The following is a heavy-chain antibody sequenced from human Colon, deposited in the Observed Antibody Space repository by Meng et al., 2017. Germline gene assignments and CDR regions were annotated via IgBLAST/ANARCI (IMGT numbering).Heavy chain of an antibody. V-gene: IGHV3-30*01. CDR1: GFSFSSYA. CDR3: ARSLDSGPGSY. J-gene: IGHJ4*02. CDR2: ISYDGSNK. D-gene: IGHD1-26*01. Sequence: QVQVVASGGGLVQPGRSLRLSCAASGFSFSSYAMHWVRQAPGKGLEWVAVISYDGSNKYYADSVKGRFTISRDNSKNTLYLQMNSLRAEDTVVYYCARSLDSGPGSYWGQGTLVTVSS.